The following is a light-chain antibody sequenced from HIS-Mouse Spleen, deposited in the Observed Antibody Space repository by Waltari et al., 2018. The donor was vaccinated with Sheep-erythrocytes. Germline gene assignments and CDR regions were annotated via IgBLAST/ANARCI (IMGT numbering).Light chain of an antibody. Sequence: AIQIPHSPSSLSASVGDRFTITCRASQGIRNDLGWYQQKPGKAPKLLIYAASSLQSGVPSRFSGSGSGTDFTLTISSLQPEDFATYYCLQDYNYPYTFGQGTKLEIK. J-gene: IGKJ2*01. CDR3: LQDYNYPYT. CDR2: AAS. V-gene: IGKV1-6*01. CDR1: QGIRND.